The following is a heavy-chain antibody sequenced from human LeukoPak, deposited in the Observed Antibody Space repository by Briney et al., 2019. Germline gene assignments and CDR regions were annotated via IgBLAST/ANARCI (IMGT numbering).Heavy chain of an antibody. V-gene: IGHV3-30*02. D-gene: IGHD2-2*01. CDR1: GFTFSSYG. CDR3: AKDTQRVPANYDY. CDR2: IRYDGSNK. J-gene: IGHJ4*02. Sequence: GGSLRLSCAASGFTFSSYGMHWVRQAPGKGLEWVAFIRYDGSNKYYADSVKGRFTISRDNSKNTLYLQMNSLRAEDTAVYYCAKDTQRVPANYDYWGQGTLVTVSS.